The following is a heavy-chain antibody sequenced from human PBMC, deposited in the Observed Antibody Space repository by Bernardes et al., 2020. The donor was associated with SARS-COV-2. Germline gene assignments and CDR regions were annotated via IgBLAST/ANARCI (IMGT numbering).Heavy chain of an antibody. J-gene: IGHJ3*02. D-gene: IGHD3-10*01. CDR2: ISNSGSTI. CDR3: ARRCYGSGIPVAFDI. Sequence: GGSLRLSCAASGFSFSTYSMKWVRQAPGKGLEWVSSISNSGSTIFYADSVKGRFTISRDNAKNSVYLQMNSLRVEDTAVYYCARRCYGSGIPVAFDIWGQGAMVTVCS. CDR1: GFSFSTYS. V-gene: IGHV3-21*01.